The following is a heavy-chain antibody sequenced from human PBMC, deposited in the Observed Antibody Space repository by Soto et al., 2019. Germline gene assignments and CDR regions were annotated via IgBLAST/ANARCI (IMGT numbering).Heavy chain of an antibody. CDR3: PRGNDFWSGYPLHYYGMDV. V-gene: IGHV3-30-3*01. Sequence: QVQLVESGGGVVQPGRSLRLSCAASGFTFSSYAMHWVRQAPGKGLEWVAVISYDGSNKYYADSVKGRFTISRDNSKNTLYLQMNSLRAEDTAVYYCPRGNDFWSGYPLHYYGMDVWGQGTTVTVSS. CDR1: GFTFSSYA. D-gene: IGHD3-3*01. J-gene: IGHJ6*02. CDR2: ISYDGSNK.